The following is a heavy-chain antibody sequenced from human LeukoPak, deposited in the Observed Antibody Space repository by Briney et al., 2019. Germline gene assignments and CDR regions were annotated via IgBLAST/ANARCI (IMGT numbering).Heavy chain of an antibody. V-gene: IGHV1-2*02. CDR2: IDPKSGGT. Sequence: ASVKVSCKASGYTFTDNYMHWVRQAPGQGLEGMGWIDPKSGGTNSAQRFQGRVTMTRDTSITTGYMELSSLTPDDTAIYYCARWRGYSSGWSGPFDDWGQGALVTVSS. CDR1: GYTFTDNY. J-gene: IGHJ4*02. D-gene: IGHD6-19*01. CDR3: ARWRGYSSGWSGPFDD.